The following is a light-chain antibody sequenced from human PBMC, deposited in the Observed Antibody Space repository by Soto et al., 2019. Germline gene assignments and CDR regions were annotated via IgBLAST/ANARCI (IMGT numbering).Light chain of an antibody. CDR1: SSNIGSNT. Sequence: QSVLTQPPSASGTPGQRVTISCSGSSSNIGSNTVSWYQHLPGTAPKLLIYSNNQRPSGVPDRFSGSKSGTSASLAISGRQAEDEADYHCAAWDDSLNGYVFGTGTKVTVL. V-gene: IGLV1-44*01. J-gene: IGLJ1*01. CDR2: SNN. CDR3: AAWDDSLNGYV.